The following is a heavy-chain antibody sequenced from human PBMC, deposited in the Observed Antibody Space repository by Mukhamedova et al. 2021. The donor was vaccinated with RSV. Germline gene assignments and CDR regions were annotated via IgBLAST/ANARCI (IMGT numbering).Heavy chain of an antibody. CDR3: AGGGGGDAFDV. V-gene: IGHV1-2*04. D-gene: IGHD2-15*01. Sequence: AQKFQDWVTMTRDTSISTAYMELSRLRSDDTAVYYCAGGGGGDAFDVWGQGTMVTVSS. J-gene: IGHJ3*01.